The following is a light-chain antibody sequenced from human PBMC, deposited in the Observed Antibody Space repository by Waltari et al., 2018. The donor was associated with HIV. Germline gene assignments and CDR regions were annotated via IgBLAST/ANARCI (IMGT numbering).Light chain of an antibody. CDR3: QQANSFPHT. CDR1: QVIHRD. V-gene: IGKV1-12*01. J-gene: IGKJ2*01. Sequence: IQMSQSPTSMSPSIGDNVTMICRASQVIHRDLAWYQQKPGKSPKLMIHHASTLQSGVSPRFSARGSWAAFALAISNLQLEDFATYYCQQANSFPHTFGQGTKL. CDR2: HAS.